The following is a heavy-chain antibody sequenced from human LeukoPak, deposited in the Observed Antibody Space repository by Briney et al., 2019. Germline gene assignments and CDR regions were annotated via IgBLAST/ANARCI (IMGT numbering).Heavy chain of an antibody. J-gene: IGHJ4*02. CDR3: TRDRPNYYGSDGHYYRRNGDY. V-gene: IGHV3-23*01. CDR2: ISSKGELT. Sequence: PGGSLRLSCAASGFTFSIYAMSWVRQAPGKGLGWVSSISSKGELTFYADSVKGRFTISRDNSESTLHLQMNILRAEDTAIYYCTRDRPNYYGSDGHYYRRNGDYWGQGTLVTVSS. CDR1: GFTFSIYA. D-gene: IGHD3-22*01.